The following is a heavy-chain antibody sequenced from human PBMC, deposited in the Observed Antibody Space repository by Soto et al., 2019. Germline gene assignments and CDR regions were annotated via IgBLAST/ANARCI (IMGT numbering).Heavy chain of an antibody. CDR1: GFTFGDYA. CDR2: IRSKAYGGTT. D-gene: IGHD2-15*01. Sequence: PGGSLRLSCTASGFTFGDYAMSWFRQAPGKGLEWVGFIRSKAYGGTTEYAASVKGRFTISRDDSKSIAYLQMNSLKTEDTAVYYCTRDAPVVVVAAPQDVFDYCGQGPLVTVSS. J-gene: IGHJ4*02. V-gene: IGHV3-49*03. CDR3: TRDAPVVVVAAPQDVFDY.